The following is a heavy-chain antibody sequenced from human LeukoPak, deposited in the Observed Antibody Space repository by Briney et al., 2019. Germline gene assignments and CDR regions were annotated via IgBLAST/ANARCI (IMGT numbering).Heavy chain of an antibody. CDR2: IYYSGST. CDR1: GGSISSSSYY. Sequence: PSETLSLTCTVSGGSISSSSYYWGWIRQPPGKGLEWIGSIYYSGSTYYNPSLKSRVTMSVDTSKNQFSLKLSSVTAADTAVYYCARGAYYYDSSGLDAFDIWGQGTMVTVSS. D-gene: IGHD3-22*01. CDR3: ARGAYYYDSSGLDAFDI. V-gene: IGHV4-39*07. J-gene: IGHJ3*02.